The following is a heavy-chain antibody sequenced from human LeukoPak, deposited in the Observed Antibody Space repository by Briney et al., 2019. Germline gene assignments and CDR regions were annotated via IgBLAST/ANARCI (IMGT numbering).Heavy chain of an antibody. Sequence: ASVKVSCKPSGYTFTSYDINWVREATGQGREWMGWMNPNSSNTGYAQKFQATVTMTRNTSISTAYMELSSLRSEATAVYYCVLMITFGGVIVDQDFDYWGQGTLVTVSS. CDR2: MNPNSSNT. CDR1: GYTFTSYD. CDR3: VLMITFGGVIVDQDFDY. V-gene: IGHV1-8*01. J-gene: IGHJ4*02. D-gene: IGHD3-16*02.